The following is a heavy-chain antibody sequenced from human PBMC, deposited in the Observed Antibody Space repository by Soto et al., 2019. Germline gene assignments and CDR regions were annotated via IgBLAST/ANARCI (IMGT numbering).Heavy chain of an antibody. J-gene: IGHJ4*02. Sequence: PGGSLRLSCGASGFTFRNYAMSWVRQAPGKGLEWVSAIGIGASTFYADSVKGRFTISRDNSKNTLYLQMNSLRAEDTAVYYCATEAVAGTFNYWGQGTLVTVSS. CDR1: GFTFRNYA. CDR3: ATEAVAGTFNY. D-gene: IGHD6-19*01. V-gene: IGHV3-23*01. CDR2: IGIGAST.